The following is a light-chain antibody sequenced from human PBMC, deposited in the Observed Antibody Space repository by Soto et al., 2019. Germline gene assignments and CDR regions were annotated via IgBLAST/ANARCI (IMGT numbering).Light chain of an antibody. V-gene: IGKV2-28*01. CDR3: MQGLQSPAS. Sequence: DTVMTQSPLSLSVTPGEPAAISCRSSQSLLHSNGDNYLDWYVQKPGQSPQLLIYLGSNRASGVPWRFSGSESCTDFTLKISRVEAEDVGVSYCMQGLQSPASFGGGTKVEIK. CDR2: LGS. CDR1: QSLLHSNGDNY. J-gene: IGKJ4*01.